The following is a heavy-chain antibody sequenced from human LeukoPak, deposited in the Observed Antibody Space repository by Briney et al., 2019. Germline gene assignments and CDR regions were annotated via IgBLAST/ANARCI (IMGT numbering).Heavy chain of an antibody. D-gene: IGHD1-14*01. CDR2: ITGSGDSA. CDR1: GFTFSSYA. Sequence: GGSLRLSCAASGFTFSSYAMTWVRQAPGKGLEWVSAITGSGDSAYYSDSVKGRFTISRDQSKSTVYLQMNSLRAEDTAVYYCATKRARMGFDYWGQGTLVTVSS. V-gene: IGHV3-23*01. CDR3: ATKRARMGFDY. J-gene: IGHJ4*02.